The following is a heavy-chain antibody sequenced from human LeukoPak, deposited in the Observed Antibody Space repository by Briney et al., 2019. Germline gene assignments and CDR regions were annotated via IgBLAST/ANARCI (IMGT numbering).Heavy chain of an antibody. CDR1: GYTFTGYY. CDR3: ARGSYYYDSSGYPGY. Sequence: ASVKVSCKASGYTFTGYYMHWVRQAPGQGLGWMGWINPNSGGTNYAQKFQGRVTMTRDTSISTAYMELSRLRSDDTAVYYCARGSYYYDSSGYPGYWGQGTLVTVSS. V-gene: IGHV1-2*02. D-gene: IGHD3-22*01. CDR2: INPNSGGT. J-gene: IGHJ4*02.